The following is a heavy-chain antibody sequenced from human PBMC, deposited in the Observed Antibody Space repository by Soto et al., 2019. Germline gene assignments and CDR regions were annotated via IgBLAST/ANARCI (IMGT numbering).Heavy chain of an antibody. CDR2: IIPIFGTA. CDR3: ARSPKPYYYGSGSYYLNYYYYYGMDV. Sequence: ASVKVSCKASGGTFSSYAISWVRQAPGQGLEWMGGIIPIFGTANYAQKFQGRVTITADDSTSTAYMGLSSLRSEDTAVYYCARSPKPYYYGSGSYYLNYYYYYGMDVWGQGTTVTVSS. CDR1: GGTFSSYA. V-gene: IGHV1-69*13. D-gene: IGHD3-10*01. J-gene: IGHJ6*02.